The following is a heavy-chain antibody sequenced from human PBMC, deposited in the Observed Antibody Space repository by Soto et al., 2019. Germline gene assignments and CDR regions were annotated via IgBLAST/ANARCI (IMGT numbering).Heavy chain of an antibody. CDR1: GFTFSGYD. V-gene: IGHV3-23*01. D-gene: IGHD3-9*01. CDR2: ISASGATT. Sequence: VGSLRLSCVGSGFTFSGYDMSWVRQAPGKGLEWVSTISASGATTNYADSVKGRFTISRDNSMKTLYLQMNSLRGEDTAVYYCTKDWLFDSPASWGQGALVTVSS. CDR3: TKDWLFDSPAS. J-gene: IGHJ5*02.